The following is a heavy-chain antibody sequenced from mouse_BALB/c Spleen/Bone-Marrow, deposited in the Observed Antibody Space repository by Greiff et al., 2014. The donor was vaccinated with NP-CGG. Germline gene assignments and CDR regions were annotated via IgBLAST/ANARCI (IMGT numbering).Heavy chain of an antibody. CDR3: ARRTTTVVATDY. CDR1: GYTFTSYW. D-gene: IGHD1-1*01. Sequence: QVQLQQPGAELVKPGASVKLSCKASGYTFTSYWMHWVKQRPGQGLEWIGEINPSNGRTNYNEKFKSKATLTVDKSSSTAYMQLSSLTSEDSAVYYCARRTTTVVATDYWGRGTTLTVSS. CDR2: INPSNGRT. V-gene: IGHV1S81*02. J-gene: IGHJ2*01.